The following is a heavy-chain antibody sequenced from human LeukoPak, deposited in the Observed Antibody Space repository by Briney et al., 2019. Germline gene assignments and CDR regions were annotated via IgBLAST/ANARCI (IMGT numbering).Heavy chain of an antibody. CDR3: ATRPLPYYYDSSPPGGFDY. CDR1: GGSFSGYY. Sequence: PSETLSLTCAVYGGSFSGYYWSWIRQPPGKGLEWIGEINHSGSTNYNPSLKSRVTISVDTFKNQFSLKLSSVTAADTAVYYCATRPLPYYYDSSPPGGFDYWGQGTLVTVSS. CDR2: INHSGST. V-gene: IGHV4-34*01. J-gene: IGHJ4*02. D-gene: IGHD3-22*01.